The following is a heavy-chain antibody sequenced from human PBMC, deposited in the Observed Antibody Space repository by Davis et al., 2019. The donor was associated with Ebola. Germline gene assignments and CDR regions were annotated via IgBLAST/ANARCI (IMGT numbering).Heavy chain of an antibody. CDR3: ARGGDASGNSQSAFGF. J-gene: IGHJ4*02. CDR2: VSSGGTT. CDR1: GLIVSSTY. D-gene: IGHD3-10*01. Sequence: GESLKISCVPSGLIVSSTYMSWVRQAPGKGLEWVSTVSSGGTTYYADSVRGRFTISRDNSKNTLYLQMNSLRPEDTAVYYCARGGDASGNSQSAFGFWGQGMLVAVSS. V-gene: IGHV3-53*01.